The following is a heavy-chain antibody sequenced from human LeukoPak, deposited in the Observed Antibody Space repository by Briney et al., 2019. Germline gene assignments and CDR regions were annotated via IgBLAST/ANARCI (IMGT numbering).Heavy chain of an antibody. D-gene: IGHD3-22*01. CDR2: IYTGGNT. CDR1: GFTVDSNY. Sequence: GGSLRLSCAASGFTVDSNYLSGVRQAPGTGLEWVSTIYTGGNTYYAASVKGRFTISRDFSKNTVFLHMNSLRAEDTAMYYCARGDDSGYYDYFDYWGQGALVTVSS. J-gene: IGHJ4*02. V-gene: IGHV3-53*01. CDR3: ARGDDSGYYDYFDY.